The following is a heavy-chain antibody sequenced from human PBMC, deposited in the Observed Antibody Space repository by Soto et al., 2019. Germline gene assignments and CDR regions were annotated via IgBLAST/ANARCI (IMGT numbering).Heavy chain of an antibody. Sequence: QVQLVQSGAEVKNPGASVKVSCKASGYTFTRYGIGWARQAPGQGLEWMGWINTYNGNTNYAQNVQGRVTLTTDRSTSTAYMERRRLRSNDTAIYYCAMVDVYVTPSPQDVWGQGTTVIVSS. CDR2: INTYNGNT. CDR1: GYTFTRYG. CDR3: AMVDVYVTPSPQDV. V-gene: IGHV1-18*01. J-gene: IGHJ6*02. D-gene: IGHD3-16*01.